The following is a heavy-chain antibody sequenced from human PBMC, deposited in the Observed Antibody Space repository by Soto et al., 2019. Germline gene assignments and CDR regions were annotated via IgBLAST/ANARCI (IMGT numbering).Heavy chain of an antibody. CDR1: GYIFTSYW. J-gene: IGHJ6*02. CDR2: MYPVDSDT. CDR3: ARPGYSGYDLYLRYGMDV. V-gene: IGHV5-51*01. D-gene: IGHD5-12*01. Sequence: GESLKISCKGSGYIFTSYWIVWVLQMPGKCLDCMGIMYPVDSDTRYGPSFQGRFTSSADNSIITSYLQCMILKASDAAMYCCARPGYSGYDLYLRYGMDVWGQGTTVTVSS.